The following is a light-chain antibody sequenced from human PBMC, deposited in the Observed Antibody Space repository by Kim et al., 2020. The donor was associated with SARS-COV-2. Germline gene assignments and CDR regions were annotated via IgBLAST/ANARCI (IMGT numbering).Light chain of an antibody. CDR3: QQYYSTPPT. V-gene: IGKV4-1*01. CDR2: WAS. J-gene: IGKJ1*01. CDR1: QSVLYSSNNKNY. Sequence: ATINCKSSQSVLYSSNNKNYLAWYQQKPGQPPKLLIYWASNRESGVPDRFSGSGSGTDFTLTISSLQAEDVAVYYCQQYYSTPPTFGQGTKVDIK.